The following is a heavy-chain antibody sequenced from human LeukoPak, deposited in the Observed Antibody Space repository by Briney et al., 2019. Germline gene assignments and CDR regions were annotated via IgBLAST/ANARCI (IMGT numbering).Heavy chain of an antibody. CDR2: IIPIFGTA. D-gene: IGHD5-12*01. CDR3: ARGGYSGYDCHY. Sequence: GASVKVSCTASGGTFSSYAISWVRQAPGQGLKWMGGIIPIFGTANYAQKFQGRVTITADESTSTAYMELSSLRSEDTAVYYCARGGYSGYDCHYWGQGTLVTVSS. CDR1: GGTFSSYA. V-gene: IGHV1-69*13. J-gene: IGHJ4*02.